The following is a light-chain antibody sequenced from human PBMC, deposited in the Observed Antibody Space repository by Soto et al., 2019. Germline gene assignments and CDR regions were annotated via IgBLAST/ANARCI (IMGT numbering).Light chain of an antibody. CDR1: QDIRYF. CDR2: DGS. V-gene: IGKV1-33*01. Sequence: DLPMTQSPSSLSASVGDRVTITCQASQDIRYFLNWYQQKPGKAPKLLIYDGSNLETGVPSRFRGSGSGTDFTFTIRSLQPEDIATYYCQQYDNFPFNFGQGTRLEIK. J-gene: IGKJ5*01. CDR3: QQYDNFPFN.